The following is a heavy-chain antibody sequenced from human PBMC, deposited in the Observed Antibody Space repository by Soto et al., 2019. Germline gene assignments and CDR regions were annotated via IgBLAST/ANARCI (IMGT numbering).Heavy chain of an antibody. Sequence: EVQLAESGGGLVQPGGSLRLSCATSGFTFSNYWMTWVRQAPGKGLEWVANIKQDGSEIYYVDSVKGRFTISRENAKNSLYLQMNSLRAEETAVYYCARQYRGFDFSPFDSWGQGTLVTVSS. V-gene: IGHV3-7*01. D-gene: IGHD5-12*01. CDR3: ARQYRGFDFSPFDS. J-gene: IGHJ4*02. CDR1: GFTFSNYW. CDR2: IKQDGSEI.